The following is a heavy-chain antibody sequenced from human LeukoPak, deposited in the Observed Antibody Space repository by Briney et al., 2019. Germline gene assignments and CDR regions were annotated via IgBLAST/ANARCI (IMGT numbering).Heavy chain of an antibody. D-gene: IGHD2-2*01. J-gene: IGHJ4*02. CDR2: IYYSGST. CDR3: ARHRYAVPAATLDY. Sequence: PSETLSLTCTVSGGSISSSSYYWGWIRQPPGKGLEWIGSIYYSGSTCYNPSLKSRVTISVDTSKNQFSLKLSSVTAADTAVYYCARHRYAVPAATLDYWGQGTLVTVSS. V-gene: IGHV4-39*01. CDR1: GGSISSSSYY.